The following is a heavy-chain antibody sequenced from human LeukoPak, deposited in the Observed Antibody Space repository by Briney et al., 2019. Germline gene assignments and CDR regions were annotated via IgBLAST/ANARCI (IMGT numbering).Heavy chain of an antibody. CDR2: IRYDGSNK. V-gene: IGHV3-30*02. CDR3: AKDLGCSSTSCYLTIRGRETESLIDY. J-gene: IGHJ4*02. Sequence: GGSLRLSCAASGFTFSSYGMHWVRQAPGKGLEWVAFIRYDGSNKYYADSVKGRFTVSRDNSKNTLYLQMNSLRAEDTAVYYCAKDLGCSSTSCYLTIRGRETESLIDYWGQGTLVTVSS. D-gene: IGHD2-2*01. CDR1: GFTFSSYG.